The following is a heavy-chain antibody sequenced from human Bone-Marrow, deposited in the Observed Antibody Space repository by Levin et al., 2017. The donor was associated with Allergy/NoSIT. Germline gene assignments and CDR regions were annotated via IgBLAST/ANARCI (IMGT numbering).Heavy chain of an antibody. CDR3: VRNGAWSFEF. CDR1: GFTFSGYW. D-gene: IGHD2-8*01. CDR2: INRDGGDG. V-gene: IGHV3-7*02. Sequence: GESLKISCASSGFTFSGYWMAWVRQAPGKGLEWVANINRDGGDGYYVDSVKGRFTISRDNARNSLDLQMNSLRVEDTAVYYCVRNGAWSFEFWGQGTLVTVSS. J-gene: IGHJ4*02.